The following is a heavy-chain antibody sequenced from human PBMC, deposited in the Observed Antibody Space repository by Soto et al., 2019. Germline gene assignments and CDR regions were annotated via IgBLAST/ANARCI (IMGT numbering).Heavy chain of an antibody. V-gene: IGHV4-30-2*01. CDR3: ARDRTIRGYYDSSGYYSLNWFDP. D-gene: IGHD3-22*01. J-gene: IGHJ5*02. Sequence: QLQLQESGSGLVKPSQTLSLTCAVSGGSISSGGYSWSWIRQPPGKGLEWIGYIYHSGSTYYNTSLKSRVTLSVDRSKKQFCLTLSSVTAADTAVYYCARDRTIRGYYDSSGYYSLNWFDPWGQGTLVTVSS. CDR1: GGSISSGGYS. CDR2: IYHSGST.